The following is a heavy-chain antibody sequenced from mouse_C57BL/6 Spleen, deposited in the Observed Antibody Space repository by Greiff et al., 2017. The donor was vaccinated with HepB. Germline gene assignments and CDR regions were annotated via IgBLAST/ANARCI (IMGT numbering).Heavy chain of an antibody. CDR3: AREDGNSWYFDV. J-gene: IGHJ1*03. Sequence: DVQLVESEGGLVQPGSSMKLSCTASGFTFSDYYMAWVRQVPEKGLEWVANINYDGSSTYYLDSLKSRFIISRDNAKNILYLQMSSLKSEDTATYYCAREDGNSWYFDVWGTGTTVTVSS. CDR2: INYDGSST. CDR1: GFTFSDYY. V-gene: IGHV5-16*01. D-gene: IGHD2-1*01.